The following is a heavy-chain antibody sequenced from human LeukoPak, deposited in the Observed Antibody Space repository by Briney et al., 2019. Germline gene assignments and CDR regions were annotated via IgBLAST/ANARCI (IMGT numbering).Heavy chain of an antibody. CDR1: GFTLSDYY. J-gene: IGHJ6*03. CDR2: IRSSGSTI. D-gene: IGHD3-10*01. CDR3: ARGSYYYYYMDV. V-gene: IGHV3-11*01. Sequence: PGGSLRLSCAASGFTLSDYYMSWIRQAPGKGMEWVSYIRSSGSTIYYADSVKGRFTISRHNAKISLYLQMNSLRAEDTAVYYCARGSYYYYYMDVWGKGTTVTVSS.